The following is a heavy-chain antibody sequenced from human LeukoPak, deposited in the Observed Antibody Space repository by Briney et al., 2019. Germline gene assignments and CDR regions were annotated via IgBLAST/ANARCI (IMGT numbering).Heavy chain of an antibody. V-gene: IGHV3-23*01. CDR3: SKDRRRYYFSSSGYFFDS. CDR1: GFMFSDYA. D-gene: IGHD3-22*01. Sequence: GSLRLSCAASGFMFSDYAMSWVRQIPGKAPEWVATIGHIRDQNTYYADSVKGRFTISRDNSENVVYLQMDRLRAEDGAIYFCSKDRRRYYFSSSGYFFDSWGQGSLVTDSS. J-gene: IGHJ5*01. CDR2: IGHIRDQNT.